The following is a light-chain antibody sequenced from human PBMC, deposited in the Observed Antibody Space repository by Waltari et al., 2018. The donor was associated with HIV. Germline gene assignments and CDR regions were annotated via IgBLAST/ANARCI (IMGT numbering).Light chain of an antibody. J-gene: IGLJ2*01. CDR3: SSTADLESVT. V-gene: IGLV2-14*01. Sequence: SALTQPPSVSGSLGPSVTISCTGATRDIGDVVSWYHHLKRTAPQLLFSGVTRRAPGISHRFFASKSGATASLTISRLQADDEGCYYCSSTADLESVTFGGGT. CDR1: TRDIGDV. CDR2: GVT.